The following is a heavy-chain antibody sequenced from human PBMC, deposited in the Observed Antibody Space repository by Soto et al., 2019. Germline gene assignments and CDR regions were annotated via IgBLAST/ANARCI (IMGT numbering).Heavy chain of an antibody. CDR2: ISGSGDTI. D-gene: IGHD2-2*01. J-gene: IGHJ6*02. CDR1: GFTFSYYT. CDR3: AGPVPAATHYDYYDMDV. V-gene: IGHV3-23*01. Sequence: EVQLLESGGGLVQPGGSLRLSCAASGFTFSYYTMSWVRQAPGKGLECDSGISGSGDTIYYADSVEGRFTISRDNSKNTLYLQMNSLRAYDTAVYYCAGPVPAATHYDYYDMDVWGQGTTVTVSS.